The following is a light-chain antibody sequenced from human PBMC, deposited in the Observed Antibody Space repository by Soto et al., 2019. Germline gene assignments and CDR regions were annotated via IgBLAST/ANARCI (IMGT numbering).Light chain of an antibody. J-gene: IGKJ5*01. V-gene: IGKV3-20*01. CDR2: GAS. Sequence: EIVLTQSPGTLSLSPGERATLSCRASQSVSSSYLAWYQQKPGQAPRLLIYGASSRATGIPDRFSGSGSGTDFTLTISRLEPEDFAVYYCQQYGISITFGQGTRLEIK. CDR1: QSVSSSY. CDR3: QQYGISIT.